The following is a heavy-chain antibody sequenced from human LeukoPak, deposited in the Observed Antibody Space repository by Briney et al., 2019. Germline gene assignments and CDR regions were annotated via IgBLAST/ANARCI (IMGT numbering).Heavy chain of an antibody. D-gene: IGHD3-10*01. CDR3: ASSPPYYYGSGSYYAYYYYYYMDV. Sequence: SETLSLTCTVSGGSISSYYWSWIRQPPGKGLEWIGYIYTSGSTNYNPSLKSRVTISVDTSKNQFSLKLSSVTAADTAVYYCASSPPYYYGSGSYYAYYYYYYMDVWGKGTTVTVSS. CDR1: GGSISSYY. CDR2: IYTSGST. J-gene: IGHJ6*03. V-gene: IGHV4-4*09.